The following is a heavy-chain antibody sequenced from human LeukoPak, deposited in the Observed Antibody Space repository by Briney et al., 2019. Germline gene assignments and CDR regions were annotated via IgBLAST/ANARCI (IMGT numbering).Heavy chain of an antibody. CDR2: INTNTGNP. CDR1: GYTFTSYA. J-gene: IGHJ5*02. Sequence: ASVKVSCKASGYTFTSYAMNWVRQAPGQGLEWMGWINTNTGNPTYAQGFTGRSVFSLDTSVSTAYLQISSLKAEDTAVYYCAREEVPPLRFLEWLSFYRNWFDPWGQGTLVTVSS. CDR3: AREEVPPLRFLEWLSFYRNWFDP. V-gene: IGHV7-4-1*02. D-gene: IGHD3-3*01.